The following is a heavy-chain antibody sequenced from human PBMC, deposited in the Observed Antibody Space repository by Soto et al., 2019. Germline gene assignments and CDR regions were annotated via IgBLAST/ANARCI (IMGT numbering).Heavy chain of an antibody. CDR2: ISGSTSGT. Sequence: EVQLLESGGGLVQPGGSLRLSCAASGFAFSSYAMSWVRQAPGKGLEWVSSISGSTSGTYYADAVKGRFTISRDNSNNTLYLKMNSLRAEDTAVYYCAKERVFIDPFYYWGQGVRVTVSS. D-gene: IGHD3-16*02. J-gene: IGHJ4*02. CDR1: GFAFSSYA. V-gene: IGHV3-23*01. CDR3: AKERVFIDPFYY.